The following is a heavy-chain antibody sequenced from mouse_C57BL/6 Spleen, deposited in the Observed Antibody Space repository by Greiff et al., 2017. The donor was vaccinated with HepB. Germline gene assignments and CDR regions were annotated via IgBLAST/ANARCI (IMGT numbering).Heavy chain of an antibody. CDR1: GYTFTSYW. Sequence: QVQLQQSGAELVKPGASVKLSCKASGYTFTSYWMHWVKQRPGQGLEWIGMIHPNSGSTNYNEKFKSKATLTVDKSSSTAYMQLSSLTSEDSAVYYCARALRGYWYFDVWGTGTTVTVSS. CDR2: IHPNSGST. V-gene: IGHV1-64*01. J-gene: IGHJ1*03. D-gene: IGHD1-2*01. CDR3: ARALRGYWYFDV.